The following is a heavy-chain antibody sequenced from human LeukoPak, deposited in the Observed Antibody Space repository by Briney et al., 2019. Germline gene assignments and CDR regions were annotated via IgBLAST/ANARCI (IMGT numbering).Heavy chain of an antibody. D-gene: IGHD1-26*01. CDR1: GFTFSDYA. J-gene: IGHJ4*02. Sequence: GGSLRLSCAASGFTFSDYAMTWVRQAPGKGLEWVSVISGSGGSTYYADSVKGRFTISRDNAKNSLYLQMNSLRAEDTAVYYCARVSGKNKIDYWGQGTLVTVSS. CDR2: ISGSGGST. CDR3: ARVSGKNKIDY. V-gene: IGHV3-23*01.